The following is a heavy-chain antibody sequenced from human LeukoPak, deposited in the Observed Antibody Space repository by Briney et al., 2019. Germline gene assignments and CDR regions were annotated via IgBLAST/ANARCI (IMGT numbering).Heavy chain of an antibody. J-gene: IGHJ4*02. D-gene: IGHD5-18*01. V-gene: IGHV5-51*01. Sequence: MAGESLNISCKGSGYSLTNYWIGWVRQMPGKGLEWMGIVYPGDSDTRYSPSLQGQVTISADKSIATAYLQWSSLKASDTAIYYCARSWITGYGTVLDYWGQGTLVTVSS. CDR2: VYPGDSDT. CDR3: ARSWITGYGTVLDY. CDR1: GYSLTNYW.